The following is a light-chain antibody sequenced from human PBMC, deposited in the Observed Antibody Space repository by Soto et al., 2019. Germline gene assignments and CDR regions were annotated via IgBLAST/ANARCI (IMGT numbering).Light chain of an antibody. CDR2: GAS. CDR3: QQRQYWPPIT. Sequence: EIVLTQSPATLSLSPGERATLSCGASQSVSSSYLAWYQQKPGQAPRLLIYGASSRATGIPDRFSGSGSGTEFTLTISSLQSEDFAVYYCQQRQYWPPITFGQGTRLEIK. J-gene: IGKJ5*01. CDR1: QSVSSSY. V-gene: IGKV3D-20*02.